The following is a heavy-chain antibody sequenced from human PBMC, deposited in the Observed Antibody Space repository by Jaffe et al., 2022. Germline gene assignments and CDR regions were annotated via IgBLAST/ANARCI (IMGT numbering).Heavy chain of an antibody. CDR2: INAGNGNT. V-gene: IGHV1-3*01. CDR3: ARAYCTGGVCYYYYYMDV. Sequence: QVQLVQSGAEVKKPGASVKVSCKASGYTFTSYAMHWVRQAPGQRLEWMGWINAGNGNTKYSQKFQGRVTITRDTSASTAYMELSSLRSEDTAVYYCARAYCTGGVCYYYYYMDVWGKGTTVTVSS. J-gene: IGHJ6*03. CDR1: GYTFTSYA. D-gene: IGHD2-8*02.